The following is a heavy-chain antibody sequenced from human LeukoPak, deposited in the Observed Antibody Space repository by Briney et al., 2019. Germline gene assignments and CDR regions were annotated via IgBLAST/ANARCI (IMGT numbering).Heavy chain of an antibody. Sequence: SETLSLTCTVSGGSISSSSYYWGWIRQPPGKGLEWIGSIYYSGSTYYNPSLKSRVTISVDTSKNQFSLKLSSVTAADTAVYYCARLEEYDILTGQPAGNVDYWGQGTLVTVSS. CDR1: GGSISSSSYY. J-gene: IGHJ4*02. D-gene: IGHD3-9*01. V-gene: IGHV4-39*01. CDR3: ARLEEYDILTGQPAGNVDY. CDR2: IYYSGST.